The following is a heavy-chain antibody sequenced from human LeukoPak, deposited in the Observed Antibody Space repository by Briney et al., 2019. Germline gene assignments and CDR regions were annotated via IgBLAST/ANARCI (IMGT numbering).Heavy chain of an antibody. CDR3: ARGQRVGYSSSQYYFDY. CDR2: ISYDGSNK. CDR1: GFTFSSYA. J-gene: IGHJ4*02. V-gene: IGHV3-30-3*01. Sequence: PGGSLRLPCAASGFTFSSYAMHWVRQAPGKGLEWVAVISYDGSNKYYADSVKGRFTISRDNSKNTLYLQMNSLRAEDTAVYYCARGQRVGYSSSQYYFDYWGQGTLVTVSS. D-gene: IGHD6-13*01.